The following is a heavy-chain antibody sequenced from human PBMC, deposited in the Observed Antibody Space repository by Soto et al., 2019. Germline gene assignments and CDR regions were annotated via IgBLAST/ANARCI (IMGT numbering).Heavy chain of an antibody. CDR3: AKERQQLVPNYGMDV. J-gene: IGHJ6*02. V-gene: IGHV3-43*01. Sequence: GGSLRLSCAASGLTFDDYTMHWVRQAPGKGLEWVSLISWDGGSTYYADSVKGRFTISRDNSKNSLYLQMNSLRTEDTALYYCAKERQQLVPNYGMDVWGQGTTVTVSS. CDR1: GLTFDDYT. CDR2: ISWDGGST. D-gene: IGHD6-13*01.